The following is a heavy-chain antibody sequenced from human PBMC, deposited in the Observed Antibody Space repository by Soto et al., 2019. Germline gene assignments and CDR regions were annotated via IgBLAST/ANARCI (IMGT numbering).Heavy chain of an antibody. J-gene: IGHJ6*02. D-gene: IGHD6-13*01. CDR3: ARDLRIAAAGTIGYYYYYGMDV. V-gene: IGHV3-66*01. CDR2: IYSGGST. Sequence: PGGSLRLSCAASGFTFRSYNMSWVRQAPGKGLEWVSVIYSGGSTYYADSVKGRFTISRDNSKNTLYLQMNSLRAEDTAVYYCARDLRIAAAGTIGYYYYYGMDVWGQRTTVTVSS. CDR1: GFTFRSYN.